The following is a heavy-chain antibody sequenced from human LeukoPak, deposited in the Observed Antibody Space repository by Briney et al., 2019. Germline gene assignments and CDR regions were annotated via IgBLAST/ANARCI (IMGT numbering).Heavy chain of an antibody. CDR1: GGSISSSSYY. Sequence: PSETLSLTCTVSGGSISSSSYYWGWIRQPPGKGLEWIGSIFRTGSTYYNPSLKSRVTLSVDTSKSQLSLRLTSVTAADAAVYYCVRDPAILTGLGDAFDLWGQGTMVTVSS. D-gene: IGHD3-9*01. J-gene: IGHJ3*01. CDR3: VRDPAILTGLGDAFDL. V-gene: IGHV4-39*07. CDR2: IFRTGST.